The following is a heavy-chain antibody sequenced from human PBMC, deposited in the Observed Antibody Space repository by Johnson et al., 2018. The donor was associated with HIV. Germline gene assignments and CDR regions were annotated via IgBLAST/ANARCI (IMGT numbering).Heavy chain of an antibody. CDR2: ISHDGSKK. D-gene: IGHD6-13*01. CDR3: AKHSSSWYDDDFDI. V-gene: IGHV3-30*04. Sequence: QVQLVESGGGVVQPGRSLRLSCAASGFSFSPYALHWVRQTPGKGLEWVAVISHDGSKKYYTDSVEGRFTISRDNFKNTLFLQMNSLRAEDTAVYYCAKHSSSWYDDDFDIWGQGTMVTVSS. CDR1: GFSFSPYA. J-gene: IGHJ3*02.